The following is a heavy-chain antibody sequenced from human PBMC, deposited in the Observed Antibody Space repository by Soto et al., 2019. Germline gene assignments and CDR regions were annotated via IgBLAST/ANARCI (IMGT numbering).Heavy chain of an antibody. CDR1: GFIFSSYW. CDR3: ARDGEEAGLYFDY. V-gene: IGHV3-7*01. D-gene: IGHD6-19*01. J-gene: IGHJ4*02. CDR2: INQDGREK. Sequence: EVQLVESGGGLVQPGGSLRLSCAASGFIFSSYWMNWVRQAPGKGLEWVASINQDGREKYYVDSVKGRFTISRDNAKNSLYLQVNSLRVDDTAVYYCARDGEEAGLYFDYWGQGTLVTVSS.